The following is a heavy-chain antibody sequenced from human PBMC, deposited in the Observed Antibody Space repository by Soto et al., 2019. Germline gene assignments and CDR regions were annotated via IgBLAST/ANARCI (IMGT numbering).Heavy chain of an antibody. CDR3: ARPRRRGSGYSYFGY. V-gene: IGHV3-7*01. Sequence: PGGSLRLSCAASGFTFSSYWMSWVRQAPGKGLEWVANIKQDGSEKYYVDSVKGRFAISRDNAKNSLYLQMNSLRAEDTAVYYCARPRRRGSGYSYFGYWGQGTLVTVSS. J-gene: IGHJ4*02. CDR1: GFTFSSYW. D-gene: IGHD3-3*01. CDR2: IKQDGSEK.